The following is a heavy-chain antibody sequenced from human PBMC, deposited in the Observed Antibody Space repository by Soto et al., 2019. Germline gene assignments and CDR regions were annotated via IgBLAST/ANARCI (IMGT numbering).Heavy chain of an antibody. CDR3: AKQSDGSGYYRAGSAFDI. CDR1: GFTFDDYA. D-gene: IGHD3-22*01. Sequence: EVQLVESGGGLVQPGRSLRLSCAASGFTFDDYAMHWVRQAPGKGLEWVSGINWNSGAIGYADSVKGRFTPSRDNAKNSLYLQMNSLRSEDTAFYYCAKQSDGSGYYRAGSAFDIWGQGTMVIVSS. V-gene: IGHV3-9*01. J-gene: IGHJ3*02. CDR2: INWNSGAI.